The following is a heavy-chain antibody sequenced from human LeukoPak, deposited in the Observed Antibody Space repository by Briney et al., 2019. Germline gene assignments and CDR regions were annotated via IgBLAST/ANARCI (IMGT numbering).Heavy chain of an antibody. V-gene: IGHV3-23*01. CDR3: AKDPGIVGATDYFDY. CDR2: ISGSGGST. D-gene: IGHD1-26*01. J-gene: IGHJ4*02. Sequence: GGPLRLSCAASGFTFSSYAMSWVRQAPGKGLEWVSAISGSGGSTYYADSVKGRFTISRDNSKNTLYLQMNSLRAEDTAVYYCAKDPGIVGATDYFDYWGQGTLVTVSS. CDR1: GFTFSSYA.